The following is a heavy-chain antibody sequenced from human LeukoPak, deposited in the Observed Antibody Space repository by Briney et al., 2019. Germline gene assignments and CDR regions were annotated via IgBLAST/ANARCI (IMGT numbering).Heavy chain of an antibody. CDR3: AKAGGSNPPYDY. Sequence: PGGSLRLSCAASGFTFSLYAMSWVRQAPGKGLEWVSAISGSGNITYSADSVQGRFTISRDNSKNTLYLQMNSLRAEDTAVYYCAKAGGSNPPYDYWGQGTLVTVSS. J-gene: IGHJ4*02. CDR2: ISGSGNIT. D-gene: IGHD4-23*01. V-gene: IGHV3-23*01. CDR1: GFTFSLYA.